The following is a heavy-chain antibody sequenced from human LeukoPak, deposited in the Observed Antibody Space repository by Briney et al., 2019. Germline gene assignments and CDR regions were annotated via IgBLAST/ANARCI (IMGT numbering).Heavy chain of an antibody. CDR2: IIPIFGTA. D-gene: IGHD2-8*01. Sequence: GASVKVSCKASGGTFSSYAIRWVRQAPGQGLEWMGGIIPIFGTANYAQKFQGRVTITTDESTSTAYMELSSLRSEDTAVYYCARGFVYARYDNWFDPWGQGTLVTVSS. CDR1: GGTFSSYA. V-gene: IGHV1-69*05. CDR3: ARGFVYARYDNWFDP. J-gene: IGHJ5*02.